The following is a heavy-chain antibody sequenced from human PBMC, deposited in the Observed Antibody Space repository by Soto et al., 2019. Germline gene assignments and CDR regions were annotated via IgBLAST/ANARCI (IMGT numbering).Heavy chain of an antibody. CDR3: ARAHDYGDSDYYYYGMDV. D-gene: IGHD4-17*01. J-gene: IGHJ6*02. CDR1: GYTFTGYY. CDR2: INPNSGGT. Sequence: GASVKVSCKASGYTFTGYYMHWVRQAPGQGLEWMGWINPNSGGTSYAQKFQGWVTMTRDTSISTAYMELSRLRSDDTAVYYCARAHDYGDSDYYYYGMDVWGQGTTVTVSS. V-gene: IGHV1-2*04.